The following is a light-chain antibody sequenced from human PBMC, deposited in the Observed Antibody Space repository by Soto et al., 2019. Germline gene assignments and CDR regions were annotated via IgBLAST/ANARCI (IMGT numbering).Light chain of an antibody. V-gene: IGLV2-23*01. CDR3: CSYAGSSAPYV. CDR1: SIAVVIYNL. J-gene: IGLJ1*01. Sequence: SGLTQTSSLSGSPGQPITLSYNVTSIAVVIYNLISWYVQDPGKAPKLRICEGSKRPSGVSDRFSGSKAGNTASLTISGLQAEDEADYYCCSYAGSSAPYVFGTGTKVTVL. CDR2: EGS.